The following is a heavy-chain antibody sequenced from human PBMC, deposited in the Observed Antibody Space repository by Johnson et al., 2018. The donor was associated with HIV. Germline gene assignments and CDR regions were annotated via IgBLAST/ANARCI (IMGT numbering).Heavy chain of an antibody. D-gene: IGHD3-10*01. J-gene: IGHJ3*02. CDR1: GFTFSNYG. CDR2: IRYDGSNK. Sequence: QVQLVESGGGVVQPGGSLRLSCAASGFTFSNYGMYWVRQAPGKGLEWVAFIRYDGSNKYYADSVKGRFTISRDNSKNTLYLQMNSLRAEDTAVYYCAKDSSFSYYYSDAFDIWGQGTMVTVSS. CDR3: AKDSSFSYYYSDAFDI. V-gene: IGHV3-30*02.